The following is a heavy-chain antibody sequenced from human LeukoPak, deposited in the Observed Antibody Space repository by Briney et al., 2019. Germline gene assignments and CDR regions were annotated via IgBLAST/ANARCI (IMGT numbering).Heavy chain of an antibody. D-gene: IGHD4-11*01. J-gene: IGHJ5*02. CDR1: GGSISSTNYY. V-gene: IGHV4-39*02. Sequence: PSETLSLTCTVSGGSISSTNYYWGWIRQPPGKGLEWIGNIYYSGSSYYNPSLKSRLTISVDTSKNQFSLKLSSVTAADTAVYYCAREDSNYVKGWFDPWGQGTLVTVSS. CDR2: IYYSGSS. CDR3: AREDSNYVKGWFDP.